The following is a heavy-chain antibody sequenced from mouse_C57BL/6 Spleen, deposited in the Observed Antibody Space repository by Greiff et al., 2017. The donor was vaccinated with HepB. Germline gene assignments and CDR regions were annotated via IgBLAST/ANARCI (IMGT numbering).Heavy chain of an antibody. CDR2: IRNKANGYTT. Sequence: EVQGVESGGGLAQPGGSLSLSCAASGFTFTDYYMSWVRQPPGKALEWLGFIRNKANGYTTEYSASVKGRFTISRDNSQSILYLQMNALRAEDSATYYCARYGDSNPFAYWGQGTLVTVSA. J-gene: IGHJ3*01. V-gene: IGHV7-3*01. CDR1: GFTFTDYY. CDR3: ARYGDSNPFAY. D-gene: IGHD2-5*01.